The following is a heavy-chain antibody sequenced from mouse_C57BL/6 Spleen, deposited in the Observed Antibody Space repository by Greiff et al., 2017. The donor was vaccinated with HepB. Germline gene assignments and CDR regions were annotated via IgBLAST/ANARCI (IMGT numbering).Heavy chain of an antibody. CDR3: ASGQARAMDY. D-gene: IGHD3-2*02. CDR1: GYTFTSYW. J-gene: IGHJ4*01. Sequence: QVQLKQPGAELVMPGASVKLSCKASGYTFTSYWMHWVKQRPGQGLEWIGEIDPSDSYTNYNQKFKGKSTLTVDKSSSTAYMQLSSLTSEDSAVYYCASGQARAMDYWGQGTSVTVSS. CDR2: IDPSDSYT. V-gene: IGHV1-69*01.